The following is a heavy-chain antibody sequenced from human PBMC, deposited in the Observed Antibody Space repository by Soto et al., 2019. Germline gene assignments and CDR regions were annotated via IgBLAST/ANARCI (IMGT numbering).Heavy chain of an antibody. CDR2: ISHDGSKK. V-gene: IGHV3-30*18. D-gene: IGHD1-1*01. CDR3: AKDWNDANYDYGTDV. J-gene: IGHJ6*02. CDR1: GFTFRTYG. Sequence: GGSLRLSCAASGFTFRTYGMHWVRQAPGKGLEWVAFISHDGSKKYFVDSVKGRFTISRDDSGNTLYLLMNSLGADDTAVYYRAKDWNDANYDYGTDVWGQGTTVTVSS.